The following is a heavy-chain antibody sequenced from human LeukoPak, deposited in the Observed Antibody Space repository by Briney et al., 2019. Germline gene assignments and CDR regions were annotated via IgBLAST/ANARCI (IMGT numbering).Heavy chain of an antibody. Sequence: SETLSLTCTVSGGSISDYYWSCIRQPPGKGLEFIGYIYTSGSTNYNPSLRSRITMSVDTSKNQFSRKLSSVTAADTAVYYCARGRYCSADICSGGDAFDIWGQGTMVSVSS. CDR3: ARGRYCSADICSGGDAFDI. D-gene: IGHD2-15*01. J-gene: IGHJ3*02. CDR1: GGSISDYY. CDR2: IYTSGST. V-gene: IGHV4-4*09.